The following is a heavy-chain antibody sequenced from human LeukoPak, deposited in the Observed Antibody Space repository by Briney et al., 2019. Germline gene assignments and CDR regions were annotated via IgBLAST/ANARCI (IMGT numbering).Heavy chain of an antibody. D-gene: IGHD3-10*01. V-gene: IGHV1-18*01. CDR1: GYTFSNYG. Sequence: GASVKVSCKASGYTFSNYGISWVRQAPGQGLEWMGWISNYNGNTNYVEKLQGRVTMTTDTSTSTAYMELRSLRSDDTAVYYCARDLRYYGSGSFSTHDYWGQGTLVTVSS. J-gene: IGHJ4*02. CDR2: ISNYNGNT. CDR3: ARDLRYYGSGSFSTHDY.